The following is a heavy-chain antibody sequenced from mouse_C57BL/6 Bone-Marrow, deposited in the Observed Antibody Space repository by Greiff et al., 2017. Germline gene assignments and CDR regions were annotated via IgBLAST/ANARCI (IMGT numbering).Heavy chain of an antibody. CDR3: ARQISYSNCDYFDN. V-gene: IGHV5-6*01. CDR1: GFTFSSYG. J-gene: IGHJ2*01. D-gene: IGHD2-5*01. CDR2: ISSGGSYT. Sequence: EVKLMESGGDLVKPGGSLTLSCAASGFTFSSYGMSWVRQTPDKRLEWVATISSGGSYTYYPDSVKGRFTISRDTAKNTLYLQMSSLTSEDTAMYYCARQISYSNCDYFDNWGQGTTLTVSS.